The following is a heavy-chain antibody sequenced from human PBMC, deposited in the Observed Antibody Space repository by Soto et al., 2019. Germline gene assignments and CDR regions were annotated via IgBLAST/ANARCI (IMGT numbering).Heavy chain of an antibody. D-gene: IGHD3-16*01. J-gene: IGHJ6*02. CDR3: ERVRLVPEGLDV. V-gene: IGHV1-69*13. Sequence: FSANVSFNAFGCTFSCDAISWVRQAPGQVLDWMGGIIPIFGTANYAQKFQGRVTIAADEYKSTAYMELSSLRSDDTAVYYCERVRLVPEGLDVWGQGDTVTV. CDR2: IIPIFGTA. CDR1: GCTFSCDA.